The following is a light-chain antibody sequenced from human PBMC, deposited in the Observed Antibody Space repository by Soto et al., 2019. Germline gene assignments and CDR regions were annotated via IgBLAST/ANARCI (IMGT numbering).Light chain of an antibody. CDR2: AAS. V-gene: IGKV1-9*01. Sequence: DIQLTQSPSFLSASVGDRVTITCRASQGISSYLAWYQQKPGKAPKLLIYAASTWQSGVTSMFSVSGSGTEFTLTISSLQPKDFATYYCQQLNSYLFTFGQGTRLEIK. J-gene: IGKJ5*01. CDR3: QQLNSYLFT. CDR1: QGISSY.